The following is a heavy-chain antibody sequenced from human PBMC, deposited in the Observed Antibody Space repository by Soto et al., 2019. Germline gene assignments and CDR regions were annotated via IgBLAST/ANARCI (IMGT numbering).Heavy chain of an antibody. CDR3: ARAYLIAAASLPPDAFDI. Sequence: ASVKVSCKASGYTFTSYGISWVRQAPGQGLERMGWISAYNGNTNYAQKLQGRVTMTTDTSTSTAYMELRSLRSDDTAVYYCARAYLIAAASLPPDAFDIWGQGTMVTVSS. V-gene: IGHV1-18*01. J-gene: IGHJ3*02. CDR1: GYTFTSYG. D-gene: IGHD6-13*01. CDR2: ISAYNGNT.